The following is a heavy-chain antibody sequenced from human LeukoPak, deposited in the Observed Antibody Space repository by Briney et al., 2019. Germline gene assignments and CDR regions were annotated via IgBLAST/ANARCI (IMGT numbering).Heavy chain of an antibody. CDR3: ARKVMYYYDSSGYLIGEDY. D-gene: IGHD3-22*01. J-gene: IGHJ4*02. CDR1: GGTFSSYA. CDR2: IIPIFGTA. V-gene: IGHV1-69*05. Sequence: SVKVSCKASGGTFSSYAISWVRQAPGQGLEWMGGIIPIFGTANYAQKSQGRVTMTTDTSTSTAYMELRSLRSDDTAVYYCARKVMYYYDSSGYLIGEDYWGQGTLVTVSS.